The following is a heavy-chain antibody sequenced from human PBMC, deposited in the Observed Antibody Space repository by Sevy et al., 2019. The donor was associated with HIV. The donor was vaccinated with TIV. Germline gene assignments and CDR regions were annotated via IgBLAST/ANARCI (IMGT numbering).Heavy chain of an antibody. Sequence: QLGGSLRLSCAASGFTFSSYGMHWVRQAPGKGLEWVAVIWYDGSNKYYADSVKGRFTISRDNSKNTLYLQMNSLRAEDTAVYYCARDFSSKGGNWFDPWGQGTLVTVSS. CDR1: GFTFSSYG. CDR2: IWYDGSNK. CDR3: ARDFSSKGGNWFDP. D-gene: IGHD6-13*01. J-gene: IGHJ5*02. V-gene: IGHV3-33*01.